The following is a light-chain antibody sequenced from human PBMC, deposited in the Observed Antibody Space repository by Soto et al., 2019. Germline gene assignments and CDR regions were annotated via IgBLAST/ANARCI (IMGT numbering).Light chain of an antibody. Sequence: IVMTQSPATLSVSPGERATLSCRASQSVGSNLAWYQQTPGQAPRLLMYGAPTRAAGLPARFSGSGSGTEFTLTISSLQSEDFAVYYCQQYNNWPPTFGGGTKVEIK. CDR3: QQYNNWPPT. CDR2: GAP. J-gene: IGKJ4*01. V-gene: IGKV3-15*01. CDR1: QSVGSN.